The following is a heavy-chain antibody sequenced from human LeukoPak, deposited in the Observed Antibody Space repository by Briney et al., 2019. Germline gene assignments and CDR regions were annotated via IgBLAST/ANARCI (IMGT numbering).Heavy chain of an antibody. D-gene: IGHD2-15*01. CDR2: IYSDGST. Sequence: SETLSLTCTVSGGSISSTSYYWGWIRQPPGTGLEWIGCIYSDGSTYYNPSLKSRITISVDTSNNQFSLRLSSVTAADTALYYCARHLGYCSGGSCHGSWFDPWGQGTLVTVSS. J-gene: IGHJ5*02. V-gene: IGHV4-39*01. CDR1: GGSISSTSYY. CDR3: ARHLGYCSGGSCHGSWFDP.